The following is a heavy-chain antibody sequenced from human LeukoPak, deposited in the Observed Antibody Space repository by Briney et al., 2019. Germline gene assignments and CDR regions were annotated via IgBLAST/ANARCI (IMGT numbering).Heavy chain of an antibody. Sequence: SETLSLTCSVSGDSISSDYWSWIRQPPGKGLEWIGYIYRIGNTDYNPSLKSRVTISLDTPKNQLSLNLTSVTAADTAVYYWAGRGQRYFRDWGQGTLVTVSS. V-gene: IGHV4-4*08. CDR1: GDSISSDY. CDR3: AGRGQRYFRD. CDR2: IYRIGNT. J-gene: IGHJ1*01.